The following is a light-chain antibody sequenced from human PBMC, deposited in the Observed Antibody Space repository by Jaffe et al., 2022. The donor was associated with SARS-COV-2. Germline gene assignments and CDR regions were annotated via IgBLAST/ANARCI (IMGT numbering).Light chain of an antibody. CDR1: QSVINSY. CDR2: GAS. J-gene: IGKJ2*01. Sequence: EIVLTQSPGTLSLSPGEGATLSCRASQSVINSYLAWYQQKPGQAPRLLIYGASRRATGISDRFSGSGSGADFTLTISRLEPEDFAVYFCQQYGSPPYAFGQGTNLEIK. V-gene: IGKV3-20*01. CDR3: QQYGSPPYA.